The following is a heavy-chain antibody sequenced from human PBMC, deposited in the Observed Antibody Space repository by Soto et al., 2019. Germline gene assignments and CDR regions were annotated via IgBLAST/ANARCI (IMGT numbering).Heavy chain of an antibody. CDR3: AREHYCYDSSGYYYFDP. CDR2: INSDGSST. D-gene: IGHD3-22*01. J-gene: IGHJ5*02. CDR1: GFTFSSYW. V-gene: IGHV3-74*01. Sequence: PGGSLRLSCAASGFTFSSYWMHWVRQAPGKGLVWVSRINSDGSSTSYADSVKGRFTISRDNAKNTLYLQMNSLRAEDTAVYYYAREHYCYDSSGYYYFDPWGQGTMVTVSS.